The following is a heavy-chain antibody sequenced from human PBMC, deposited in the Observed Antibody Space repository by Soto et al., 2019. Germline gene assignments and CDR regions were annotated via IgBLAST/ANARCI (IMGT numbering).Heavy chain of an antibody. CDR3: ARGHYYYGMDV. CDR1: NGSVSSGTYS. CDR2: VYYSGTT. Sequence: SETLSLTCTVSNGSVSSGTYSWSWVRQPPGKGLEWIGYVYYSGTTYYTPSLKSRLTMSMDRANDHFSLNLTSVTAADTAVYFCARGHYYYGMDVWGQGITVTVS. J-gene: IGHJ6*02. V-gene: IGHV4-30-2*01.